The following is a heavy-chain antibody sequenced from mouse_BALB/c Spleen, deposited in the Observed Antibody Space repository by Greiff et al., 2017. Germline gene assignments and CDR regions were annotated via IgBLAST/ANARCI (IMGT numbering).Heavy chain of an antibody. CDR1: GFTFSSYT. D-gene: IGHD2-3*01. Sequence: LQQSGGGLVQPGGSLKLSCAASGFTFSSYTMSWVRQTPEKRLEWVAYISNGGGSTYYPDTVKGRFTISRDNAKNTLYLQMSSLKSEDTAMYYCARDGGRRGSWFAYWGQGTLVTVSA. V-gene: IGHV5-12-2*01. CDR2: ISNGGGST. CDR3: ARDGGRRGSWFAY. J-gene: IGHJ3*01.